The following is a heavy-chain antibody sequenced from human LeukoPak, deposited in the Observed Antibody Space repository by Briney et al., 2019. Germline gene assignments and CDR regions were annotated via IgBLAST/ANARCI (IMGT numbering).Heavy chain of an antibody. V-gene: IGHV3-30*03. CDR2: ISYDGSNK. D-gene: IGHD2-15*01. J-gene: IGHJ4*02. CDR3: AREENFGSCFDY. CDR1: GFTFSSYG. Sequence: GGSLRLSCAASGFTFSSYGMHWVRQAPGKGLEWVAVISYDGSNKYYADSVKGRFTISRDNSKNTLDLQMNSLRAEDTAVYYCAREENFGSCFDYWGQGTLVTVSS.